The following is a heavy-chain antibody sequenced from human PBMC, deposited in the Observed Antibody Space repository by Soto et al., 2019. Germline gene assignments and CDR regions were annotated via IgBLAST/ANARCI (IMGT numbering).Heavy chain of an antibody. J-gene: IGHJ4*02. Sequence: GGSLRLSCAASGFTFSNYWMSWVRQAPGKGLEWVANIKQDGSEKYYVDSVKGRFTISRDNAKNSLYLQMNSLRAEDTAVYYCASTVYDYIWGSYPNWGQGTLGTVSS. D-gene: IGHD3-16*02. CDR3: ASTVYDYIWGSYPN. CDR1: GFTFSNYW. V-gene: IGHV3-7*01. CDR2: IKQDGSEK.